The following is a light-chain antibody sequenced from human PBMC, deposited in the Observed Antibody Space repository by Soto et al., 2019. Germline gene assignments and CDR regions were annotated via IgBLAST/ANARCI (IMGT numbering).Light chain of an antibody. CDR2: WAS. CDR3: QQYYSTPLT. J-gene: IGKJ1*01. CDR1: QSVLYSPNNKNY. V-gene: IGKV4-1*01. Sequence: DIVMTQSPDSLAVSLGERATINCKSSQSVLYSPNNKNYLVWYQQRPGQPPKMLIYWASTRESGVPDRFSGSGSGTDFTLTISSLQAEDVAVYYCQQYYSTPLTFGQGTKVEIK.